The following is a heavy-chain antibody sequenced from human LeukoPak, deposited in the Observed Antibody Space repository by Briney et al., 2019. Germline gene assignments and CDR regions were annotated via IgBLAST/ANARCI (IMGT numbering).Heavy chain of an antibody. J-gene: IGHJ4*02. D-gene: IGHD3-9*01. CDR2: ISWNSGSI. Sequence: PGGSLRLSCAASGFTLSRYWMHWVRQAPGKGLEWVSGISWNSGSIGYADSVKGRFTISRDNAKNSLYLQMNSLRAEDTALYYCAKDTQYDILTGSFDYWGQGTLVTVSS. V-gene: IGHV3-9*01. CDR1: GFTLSRYW. CDR3: AKDTQYDILTGSFDY.